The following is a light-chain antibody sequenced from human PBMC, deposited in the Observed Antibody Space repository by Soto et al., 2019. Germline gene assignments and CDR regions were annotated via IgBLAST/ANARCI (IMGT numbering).Light chain of an antibody. Sequence: QSALTQPASVSGSPGQSITISCTGTSSDIGGYDLVSWYQHHPGKDPKLMIYEGTKGPSGVSNRFSGSKSGNTASLTISGLQAEDEAEYYCCSYAGSSTWVFGGGTKLTVL. V-gene: IGLV2-23*01. CDR2: EGT. J-gene: IGLJ3*02. CDR3: CSYAGSSTWV. CDR1: SSDIGGYDL.